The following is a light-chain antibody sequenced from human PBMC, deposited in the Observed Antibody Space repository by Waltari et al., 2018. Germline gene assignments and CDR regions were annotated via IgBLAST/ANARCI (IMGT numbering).Light chain of an antibody. CDR2: DVS. CDR1: SSDIAPYNH. Sequence: QSALSQPASVSGSPGQSITIPCTGTSSDIAPYNHVSWYQQHPGEAPKLMFYDVSNRPSGVSPRFSASKSGNTASLTISGLQAEDEADFYCSSYTSSRTYVFGTGTKVTVL. J-gene: IGLJ1*01. CDR3: SSYTSSRTYV. V-gene: IGLV2-14*03.